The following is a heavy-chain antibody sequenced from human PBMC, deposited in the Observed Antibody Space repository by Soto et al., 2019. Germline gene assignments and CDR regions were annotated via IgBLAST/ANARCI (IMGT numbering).Heavy chain of an antibody. CDR1: GYTFTTYY. Sequence: QVQLVQSGAEVKKPGASVKVSCETSGYTFTTYYMRWVRRAPGQGLECMGMINPSGGSTSYTQKFQGRVTMTRDTLTRTIYMELSSLRRDDTAIYYCARREYNYANMDVWGQGTTVTVSS. CDR2: INPSGGST. J-gene: IGHJ6*02. V-gene: IGHV1-46*01. CDR3: ARREYNYANMDV. D-gene: IGHD5-18*01.